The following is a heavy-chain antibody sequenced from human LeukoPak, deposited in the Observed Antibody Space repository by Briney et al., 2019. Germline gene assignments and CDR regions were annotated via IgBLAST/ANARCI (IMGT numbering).Heavy chain of an antibody. CDR3: AKSGITIFGVVTSPNWYFDL. CDR2: IYSGGST. CDR1: GFTVSSNY. V-gene: IGHV3-53*01. Sequence: GGSLRLSCAASGFTVSSNYMSWVRQAPGKGLEWVSVIYSGGSTYYADSVKGRFTISRDNPKNTLCLQMNSLRAEDTAVYYCAKSGITIFGVVTSPNWYFDLWGRGTLVTVSS. D-gene: IGHD3-3*01. J-gene: IGHJ2*01.